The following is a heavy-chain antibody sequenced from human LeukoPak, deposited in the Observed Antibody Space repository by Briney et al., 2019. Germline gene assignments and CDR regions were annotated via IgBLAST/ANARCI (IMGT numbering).Heavy chain of an antibody. CDR2: IGISSGNT. V-gene: IGHV3-48*01. Sequence: GGSLRLSCAASGFNFIDYSMNWVRQAPGKGLEWTSYIGISSGNTKYADSVKGRFTISRDKARNSLYLQMNSLRVEDTAMCYCARDHRYAFDNWGHGTLVTVSS. CDR1: GFNFIDYS. J-gene: IGHJ4*01. CDR3: ARDHRYAFDN. D-gene: IGHD5-12*01.